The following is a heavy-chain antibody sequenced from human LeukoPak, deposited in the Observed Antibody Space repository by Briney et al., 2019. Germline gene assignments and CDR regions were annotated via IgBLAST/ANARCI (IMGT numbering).Heavy chain of an antibody. Sequence: GGSLRLSCGASGLIFRSYGMSWVRQAPGKGLEWVSGISGSGDNTYYTDSVKGRFTISRDNSKNTLYLQMNSLRVEDTAVYYCAKCWTSDGVCLNFDQGGQGALVTVSS. CDR1: GLIFRSYG. CDR3: AKCWTSDGVCLNFDQ. V-gene: IGHV3-23*01. D-gene: IGHD2-8*01. CDR2: ISGSGDNT. J-gene: IGHJ4*02.